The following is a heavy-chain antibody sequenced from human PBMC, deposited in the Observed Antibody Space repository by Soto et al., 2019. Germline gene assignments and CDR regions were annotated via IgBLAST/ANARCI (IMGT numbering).Heavy chain of an antibody. CDR1: GYTFTSYG. CDR3: ARVPRGAWYSKSLY. CDR2: ISAYNGNT. Sequence: QVQLVQSGAEVKKPGASVKVSCKASGYTFTSYGISWVRQAPGQGLEWMGWISAYNGNTNIAPKLQGRVTMTTDTSTSTAYMELRSLRSDDTAVYYCARVPRGAWYSKSLYWGQGSLVTVSS. J-gene: IGHJ4*02. D-gene: IGHD6-13*01. V-gene: IGHV1-18*04.